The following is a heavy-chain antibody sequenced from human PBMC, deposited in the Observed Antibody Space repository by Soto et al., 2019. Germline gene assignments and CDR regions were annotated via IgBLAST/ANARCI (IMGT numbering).Heavy chain of an antibody. CDR2: IDYGGNT. CDR1: GDSITNSDYY. CDR3: ARDGPHYYGFDV. J-gene: IGHJ6*04. Sequence: SETLSLTCTVSGDSITNSDYYWNWIRQSPGKGLEWIASIDYGGNTYYNPSLKSRVVISADTSKNLFSLKLRSVTAADTALYFCARDGPHYYGFDVWGKGTTVTVSS. V-gene: IGHV4-30-4*01.